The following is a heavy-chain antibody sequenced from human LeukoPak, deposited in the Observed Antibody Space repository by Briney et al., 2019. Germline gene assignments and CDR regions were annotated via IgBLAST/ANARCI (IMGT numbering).Heavy chain of an antibody. Sequence: GGSLRLSCAASGFSFSDYGMHWVRQAPGKGLEWVALIWFDGSNNYYADSVKGRFTVSRDNSKKTLYLQMNSLRAEDTAVYYCAKDFLLVSSGYYQYYFDYWGQGTLVTVSS. V-gene: IGHV3-33*06. CDR1: GFSFSDYG. D-gene: IGHD3-22*01. J-gene: IGHJ4*02. CDR3: AKDFLLVSSGYYQYYFDY. CDR2: IWFDGSNN.